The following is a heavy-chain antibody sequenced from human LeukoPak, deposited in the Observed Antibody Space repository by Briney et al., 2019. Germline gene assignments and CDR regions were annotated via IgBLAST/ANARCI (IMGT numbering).Heavy chain of an antibody. CDR2: IYYSGST. Sequence: SETLSLTCTVSGGSISSYYWSWIRQPPGKGLEWIGYIYYSGSTNYNPSLKSRVTISVDTSKNQFSLKLSSVTAADTAVYYCARGDFDIVVVPAAMGLGYYYYGMDVWGQGTTVTVSS. V-gene: IGHV4-59*01. J-gene: IGHJ6*02. D-gene: IGHD2-2*01. CDR1: GGSISSYY. CDR3: ARGDFDIVVVPAAMGLGYYYYGMDV.